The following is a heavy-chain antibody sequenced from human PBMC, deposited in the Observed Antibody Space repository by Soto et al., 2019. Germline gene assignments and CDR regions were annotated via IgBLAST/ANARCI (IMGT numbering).Heavy chain of an antibody. CDR2: ISAYNGNT. J-gene: IGHJ4*02. CDR3: SSGNGATDY. D-gene: IGHD3-10*01. Sequence: QVQLVQSGAEVKKPGASVKVSCKASGYTFTSYGISWVRQAPGQGLEWMGWISAYNGNTNYAQKLQGRVTMTTDTYTSKAYMQERSLKSDDTAVYYCSSGNGATDYWGQGTLVSVSS. V-gene: IGHV1-18*01. CDR1: GYTFTSYG.